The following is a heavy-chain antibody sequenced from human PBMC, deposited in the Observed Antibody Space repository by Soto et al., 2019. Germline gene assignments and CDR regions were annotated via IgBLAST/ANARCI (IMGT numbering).Heavy chain of an antibody. CDR1: GGTFTNHA. J-gene: IGHJ5*02. V-gene: IGHV1-69*01. Sequence: QVQLVQSGAEVKKPGSSVKVSCKASGGTFTNHAINWVRQAPGQGLEWMGGIIPIFGTSNYAQKFQGRVTITADESTRTAYMELSSLRSEDTAVYYCVRVKMGAMATILRDKWVDPWGHGTLVTVSS. CDR2: IIPIFGTS. CDR3: VRVKMGAMATILRDKWVDP. D-gene: IGHD5-12*01.